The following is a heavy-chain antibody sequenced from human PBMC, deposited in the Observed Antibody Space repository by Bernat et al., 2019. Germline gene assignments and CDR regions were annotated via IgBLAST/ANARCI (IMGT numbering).Heavy chain of an antibody. V-gene: IGHV3-7*02. CDR3: LKFGDSYAYDF. J-gene: IGHJ4*02. D-gene: IGHD3-16*01. CDR2: IKPDGRDT. Sequence: EVQMVASGGGLVQPGGSLRLSCVASGFSFSSYWMSWVRQAPGKGLEWVAQIKPDGRDTSYVDYLKGRFTISRDNAKNSLHLQMNSLRDEDTAVYFCLKFGDSYAYDFWGQGALVTVSS. CDR1: GFSFSSYW.